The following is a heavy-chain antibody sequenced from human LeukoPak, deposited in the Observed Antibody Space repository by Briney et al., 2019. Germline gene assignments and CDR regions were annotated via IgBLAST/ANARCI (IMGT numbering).Heavy chain of an antibody. D-gene: IGHD3-10*01. CDR2: ISYDGSNK. CDR1: GFTFSSYG. V-gene: IGHV3-30*19. Sequence: GGSLRLSCAASGFTFSSYGMHWVRQAPGKGLEWVALISYDGSNKYYADSVKGRFTISRDNSKNTLYLQMNSLRAEDTAVYYCARDYYGSGTYSPFDYWGQGTLVTVSS. J-gene: IGHJ4*02. CDR3: ARDYYGSGTYSPFDY.